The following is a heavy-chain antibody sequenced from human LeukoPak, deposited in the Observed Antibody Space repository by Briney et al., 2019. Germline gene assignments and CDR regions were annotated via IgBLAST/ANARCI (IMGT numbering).Heavy chain of an antibody. CDR2: IIPIFGTA. V-gene: IGHV1-69*05. D-gene: IGHD1-7*01. CDR1: GGTFSSYA. J-gene: IGHJ5*02. Sequence: GASVKVSCKASGGTFSSYAISWVRQAPGQGLEWMGGIIPIFGTANYAQKFHGRVTITTDESTSTAYMELSSLRSEDTAVYYCARAHYAYNWNSKVFDPWGQGTLVTVSP. CDR3: ARAHYAYNWNSKVFDP.